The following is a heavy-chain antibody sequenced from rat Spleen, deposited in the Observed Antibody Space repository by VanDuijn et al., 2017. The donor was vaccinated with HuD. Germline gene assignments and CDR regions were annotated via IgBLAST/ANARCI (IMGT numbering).Heavy chain of an antibody. D-gene: IGHD1-4*01. CDR3: VRERVPGFAFYFDY. Sequence: QVQLKESGPGLVQPSQTLSLTCTVSGFSLTSNGVSWVRQPPGKGLEWIAAISTGGNTYYNSGLKSRLGISRDTSKSQGFLKMNSLQTEDTAIYFCVRERVPGFAFYFDYWGQGVMVTVSS. J-gene: IGHJ2*01. V-gene: IGHV2S12*01. CDR2: ISTGGNT. CDR1: GFSLTSNG.